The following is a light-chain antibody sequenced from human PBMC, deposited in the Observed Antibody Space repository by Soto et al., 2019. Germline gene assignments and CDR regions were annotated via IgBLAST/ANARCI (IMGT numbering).Light chain of an antibody. CDR1: QSISSW. V-gene: IGKV1-5*01. CDR3: QQYNDSFPYT. Sequence: MTQSPATLSVSPGERATLSCRASQSISSWLAWYQQKPGKAPKLLIYDASSLESGVPSRFSGSGSGTEFTLTISSLQPDDFATYYCQQYNDSFPYTFGQGTRLEIK. J-gene: IGKJ5*01. CDR2: DAS.